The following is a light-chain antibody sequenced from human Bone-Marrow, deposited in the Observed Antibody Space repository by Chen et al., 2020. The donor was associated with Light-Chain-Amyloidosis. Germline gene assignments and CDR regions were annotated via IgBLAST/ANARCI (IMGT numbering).Light chain of an antibody. CDR1: DLPTKY. CDR2: EAT. V-gene: IGLV3-25*03. CDR3: QSADSSGTYEVI. Sequence: SYELTQPPSVSVSPGQTARITCSGDDLPTKYAYWYQQKPGQAPVLVIHEATERPTGISERFAGSSSGTKATLTISGVQAEDEGDYHCQSADSSGTYEVIFGGGTKLTVL. J-gene: IGLJ2*01.